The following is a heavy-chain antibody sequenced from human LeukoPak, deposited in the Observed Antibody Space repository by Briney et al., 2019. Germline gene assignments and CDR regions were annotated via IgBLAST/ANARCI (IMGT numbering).Heavy chain of an antibody. CDR2: ISSSSSYI. CDR1: GFTFSSYS. Sequence: KSGGSLRLSCAASGFTFSSYSMNWVRQAPGKGLEWVSSISSSSSYIYYADSVKGRFTISRDNAKNSLYLQMNSLRAEDTSVYYCPRLAAAGTRYFDYWGQGTLVTVSS. CDR3: PRLAAAGTRYFDY. J-gene: IGHJ4*02. V-gene: IGHV3-21*01. D-gene: IGHD6-13*01.